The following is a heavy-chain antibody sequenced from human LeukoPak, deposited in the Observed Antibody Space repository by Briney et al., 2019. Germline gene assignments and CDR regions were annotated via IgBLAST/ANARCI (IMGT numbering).Heavy chain of an antibody. Sequence: GESLKSSCKGSGYSFTSYWIGWVRPMPGKGLEWMGIIYPHESDTRYSPSFQGQVTISADKSISTAYLQWSSLKASDTAMYYCARRWSSGWYGQYYFDYWGQGTLVTVSS. J-gene: IGHJ4*02. CDR3: ARRWSSGWYGQYYFDY. V-gene: IGHV5-51*01. CDR2: IYPHESDT. CDR1: GYSFTSYW. D-gene: IGHD6-19*01.